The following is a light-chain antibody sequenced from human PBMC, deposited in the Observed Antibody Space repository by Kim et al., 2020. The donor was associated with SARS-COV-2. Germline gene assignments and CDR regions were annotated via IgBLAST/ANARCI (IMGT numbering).Light chain of an antibody. Sequence: EIVLTQSPGTLSLSPGDGATLSCRASQSVSSSYLAWYQQKPGQAPRLLIYGASSRASGIPDRFSGSGSGTDFTLTISRLEPEDFAVYYCQQYGNAPRTFGQGTRWISN. CDR1: QSVSSSY. V-gene: IGKV3-20*01. CDR2: GAS. J-gene: IGKJ1*01. CDR3: QQYGNAPRT.